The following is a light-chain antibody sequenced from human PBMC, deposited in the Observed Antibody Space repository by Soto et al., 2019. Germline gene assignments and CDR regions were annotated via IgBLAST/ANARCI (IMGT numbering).Light chain of an antibody. J-gene: IGKJ1*01. Sequence: DIHMTQSPSTLSASVGDRVTITCRASQSISVWLAWYQQKPGKAPNLLIYKTSSLETGVPSRFSGIGSGTEFTITISSLQPDDFATYYCQHYNDYSWTFGQGTKVEIK. CDR1: QSISVW. CDR2: KTS. CDR3: QHYNDYSWT. V-gene: IGKV1-5*03.